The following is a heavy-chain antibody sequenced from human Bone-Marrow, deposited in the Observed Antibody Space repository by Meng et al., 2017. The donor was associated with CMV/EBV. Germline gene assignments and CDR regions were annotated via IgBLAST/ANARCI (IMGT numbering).Heavy chain of an antibody. CDR1: GFTFSSYW. D-gene: IGHD6-6*01. J-gene: IGHJ4*02. CDR2: INSDGSST. V-gene: IGHV3-74*01. Sequence: GESLKISCAASGFTFSSYWMHWVRQAPGKGLVWASRINSDGSSTSYADSVKGRFTISRDNAKNTLYLQMNSLRAEDTAVYYCARDARIAAPDYWGQGTLVTVSS. CDR3: ARDARIAAPDY.